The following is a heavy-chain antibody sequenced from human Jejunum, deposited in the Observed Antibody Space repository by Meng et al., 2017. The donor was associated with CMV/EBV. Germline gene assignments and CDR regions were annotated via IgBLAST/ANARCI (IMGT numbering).Heavy chain of an antibody. D-gene: IGHD5-12*01. J-gene: IGHJ4*02. V-gene: IGHV3-23*01. CDR3: AKNYADIVIPAIDY. Sequence: GFTFSTYALSWVRQAPGKGLEWISGISTGGGAIYYAKSVEGRFTVSRDNSKDTLYLQMNSLRAEDTAVYYCAKNYADIVIPAIDYWGQGTMVTVSS. CDR1: GFTFSTYA. CDR2: ISTGGGAI.